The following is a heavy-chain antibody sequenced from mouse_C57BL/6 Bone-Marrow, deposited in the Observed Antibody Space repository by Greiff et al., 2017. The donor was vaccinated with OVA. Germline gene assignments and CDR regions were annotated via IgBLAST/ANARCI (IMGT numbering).Heavy chain of an antibody. J-gene: IGHJ4*01. CDR1: GYTFTDYY. CDR2: IGPGSGST. D-gene: IGHD1-1*01. V-gene: IGHV1-77*01. CDR3: ARSRGYYGSSYYYAMDY. Sequence: QVQLQQSGAELVKPGASVKISCKASGYTFTDYYINWVKQRPGQGLEWIGKIGPGSGSTYYNEKFKGKATLTADKSSSTAYMQLSSLTSEDSAVYFCARSRGYYGSSYYYAMDYWGQGTSVTVSS.